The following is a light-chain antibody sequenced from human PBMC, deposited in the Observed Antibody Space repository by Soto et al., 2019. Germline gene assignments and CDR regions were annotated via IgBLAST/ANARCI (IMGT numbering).Light chain of an antibody. Sequence: VVKQSAGALSLNPGEIAIFSCRASQCVSSSYLAWYQQKPGQAPRLLIYGASRRATGIPDRFSGSGSGSDFTLTISRLEPEDCAVYYRHQYATFRHGT. CDR3: HQYAT. J-gene: IGKJ1*01. V-gene: IGKV3-20*01. CDR1: QCVSSSY. CDR2: GAS.